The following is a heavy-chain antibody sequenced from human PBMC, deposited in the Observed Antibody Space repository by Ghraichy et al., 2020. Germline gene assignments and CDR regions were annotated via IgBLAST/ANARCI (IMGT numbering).Heavy chain of an antibody. CDR2: INHGGDT. CDR1: GGSFSGYY. J-gene: IGHJ6*02. D-gene: IGHD4-23*01. Sequence: SQTLSLTCAVYGGSFSGYYWSWIRQTPGKGLEWIVEINHGGDTSYNPSLKSRVTISVDTSKTQISLKMTSLTAADTAVYYCARGGVTVVVPDYYGLDVWGQGTTVTVAS. CDR3: ARGGVTVVVPDYYGLDV. V-gene: IGHV4-34*01.